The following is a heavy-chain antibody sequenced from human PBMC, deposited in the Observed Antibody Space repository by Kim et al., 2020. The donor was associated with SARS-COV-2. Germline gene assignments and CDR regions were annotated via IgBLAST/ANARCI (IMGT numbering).Heavy chain of an antibody. D-gene: IGHD1-26*01. V-gene: IGHV3-74*01. J-gene: IGHJ4*02. Sequence: YADSVEGRITISRDNAKSTLYLQIDSLRAEDTSVYYCASRRYTGTSYYFDYWGQGTLVTVSS. CDR3: ASRRYTGTSYYFDY.